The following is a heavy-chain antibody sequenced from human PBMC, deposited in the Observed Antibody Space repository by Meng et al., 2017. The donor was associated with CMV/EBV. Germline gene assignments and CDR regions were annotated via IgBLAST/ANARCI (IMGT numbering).Heavy chain of an antibody. CDR1: GFTFSSYG. D-gene: IGHD2-2*01. CDR3: AKVEGYCSSTSCAIDAFDI. Sequence: GESLKISCAASGFTFSSYGMHWVRQAPGKGLEWVAVIWYDGSNKYYADSVKGRFTISRDNSKNTLYLQMNSLRAEDTAVYYCAKVEGYCSSTSCAIDAFDIWGQGTMVTVSS. J-gene: IGHJ3*02. V-gene: IGHV3-30*02. CDR2: IWYDGSNK.